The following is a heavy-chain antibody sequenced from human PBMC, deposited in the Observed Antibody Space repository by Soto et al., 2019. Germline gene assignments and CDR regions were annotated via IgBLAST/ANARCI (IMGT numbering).Heavy chain of an antibody. D-gene: IGHD1-1*01. CDR3: ARASIGGSNDDLYGMDV. Sequence: SVKVSCKASGGTFSSYAISWVRQAPGQGLEWMGGIIPIFGAANYAQKFQGRVTITADESTSTAYMELSSLRSEDMAVYYCARASIGGSNDDLYGMDVWGQGTTVTVSS. J-gene: IGHJ6*02. CDR2: IIPIFGAA. CDR1: GGTFSSYA. V-gene: IGHV1-69*13.